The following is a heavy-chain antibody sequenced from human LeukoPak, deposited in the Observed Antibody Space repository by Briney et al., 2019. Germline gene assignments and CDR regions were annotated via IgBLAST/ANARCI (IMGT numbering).Heavy chain of an antibody. Sequence: GGSLRLSCAASGFTFSSYAMSWVRQAPGKGLEWVSPISGSGGSTYYADPVKGRFTISRDNSNNTLYLQMNSLRAEDTAVYYCAKDPLYCSSTSCHNWFDPWGQGTLVTVSS. CDR1: GFTFSSYA. J-gene: IGHJ5*02. CDR2: ISGSGGST. D-gene: IGHD2-2*01. V-gene: IGHV3-23*01. CDR3: AKDPLYCSSTSCHNWFDP.